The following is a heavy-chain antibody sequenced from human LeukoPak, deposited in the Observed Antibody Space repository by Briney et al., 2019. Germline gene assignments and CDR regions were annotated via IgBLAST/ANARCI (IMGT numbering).Heavy chain of an antibody. CDR1: GFTFSNYW. J-gene: IGHJ4*02. CDR2: IKQDGSEK. CDR3: VRDPVGNYGSGTYPPS. V-gene: IGHV3-7*01. D-gene: IGHD3-10*01. Sequence: GGSLRLSCAAAGFTFSNYWMSWVRQAPGKGLEWVANIKQDGSEKYYVDSVKGRFTISRDNAKNSVYLQMNSLRAEDTAVYYCVRDPVGNYGSGTYPPSWGQGTLVTVSS.